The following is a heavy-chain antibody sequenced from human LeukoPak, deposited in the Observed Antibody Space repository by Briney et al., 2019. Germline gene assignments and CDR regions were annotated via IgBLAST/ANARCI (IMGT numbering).Heavy chain of an antibody. Sequence: ASVKVSCKASGGTFSSYAISWVRQAPGQGLEWMGGIIPIFGTANYAQKFQGRVTITADKSTSTAYMKLSSLRSEDTAVYYCARGEGYCSGGSCYSYNWFDPWGQGTLVTVSS. CDR3: ARGEGYCSGGSCYSYNWFDP. CDR1: GGTFSSYA. V-gene: IGHV1-69*06. D-gene: IGHD2-15*01. CDR2: IIPIFGTA. J-gene: IGHJ5*02.